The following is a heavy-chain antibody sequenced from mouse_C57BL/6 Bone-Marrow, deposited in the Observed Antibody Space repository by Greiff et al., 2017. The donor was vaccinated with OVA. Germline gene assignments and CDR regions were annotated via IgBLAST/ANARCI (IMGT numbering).Heavy chain of an antibody. Sequence: EVQLVESGGDLVKPGGSLKLSCAASGFTFSSYGMSWVRQTPDKRLEWVATISSGGSYTYYPDSVKGRFTISRDNAKNTLYLQMSSLKSEDTAMFYCAGRGVLRLLDFDVWGRGTTVTVSS. D-gene: IGHD1-1*01. J-gene: IGHJ1*03. CDR3: AGRGVLRLLDFDV. CDR1: GFTFSSYG. CDR2: ISSGGSYT. V-gene: IGHV5-6*01.